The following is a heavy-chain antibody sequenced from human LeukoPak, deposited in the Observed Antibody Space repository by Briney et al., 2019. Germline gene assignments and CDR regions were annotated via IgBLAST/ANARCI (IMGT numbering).Heavy chain of an antibody. Sequence: SETLSLTCTVSGGSISSYYWNWVRQPPGKGLEWIGYIFYSGSTEYGPSLNSRVTISLDTSKNQFSLSLNSVTAADTAVYYCARQPSGYYGDSGYYPYYFDYWGQGILVTVSS. CDR1: GGSISSYY. CDR3: ARQPSGYYGDSGYYPYYFDY. J-gene: IGHJ4*02. V-gene: IGHV4-59*08. CDR2: IFYSGST. D-gene: IGHD3-22*01.